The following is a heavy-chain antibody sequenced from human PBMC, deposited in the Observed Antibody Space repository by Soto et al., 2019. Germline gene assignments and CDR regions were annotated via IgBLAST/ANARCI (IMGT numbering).Heavy chain of an antibody. V-gene: IGHV3-23*01. CDR1: GFTFSSYA. CDR3: AKGPRSTRGVDY. Sequence: PGGSLRLSCTASGFTFSSYAMSWVRQAPGKGLEWVSAISGSGGSTYYADSVKGRFTISRDNSKNTLYLQMNSLRAEDTAVYYCAKGPRSTRGVDYWGQGTLVTVSS. D-gene: IGHD3-10*01. CDR2: ISGSGGST. J-gene: IGHJ4*02.